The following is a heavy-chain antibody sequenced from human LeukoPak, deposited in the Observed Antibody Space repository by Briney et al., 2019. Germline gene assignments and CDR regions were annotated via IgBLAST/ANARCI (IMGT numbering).Heavy chain of an antibody. CDR2: IYSGGNT. CDR1: GFTVSNNY. Sequence: GGSLRLSCAASGFTVSNNYMSWVRQAPGKGLEWVSLIYSGGNTYYADSVRGRFSISRDNSKNTLYLQMNSLRVEDTAVYYCAKGKRYPDYWGQGTLVTVSS. V-gene: IGHV3-53*01. D-gene: IGHD1-1*01. J-gene: IGHJ4*02. CDR3: AKGKRYPDY.